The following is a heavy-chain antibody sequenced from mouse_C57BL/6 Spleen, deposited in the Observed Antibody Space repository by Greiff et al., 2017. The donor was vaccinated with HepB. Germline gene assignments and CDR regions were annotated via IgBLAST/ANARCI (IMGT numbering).Heavy chain of an antibody. CDR3: ARRMAVGAMDY. CDR1: GFTFSDYG. D-gene: IGHD1-1*02. CDR2: ISSGSSTI. J-gene: IGHJ4*01. V-gene: IGHV5-17*01. Sequence: EVQVVESGGGLVKPGGSLKLSCAASGFTFSDYGMHWVRQAPEKGLEWVAYISSGSSTIYYADTVKGRFTISRDNAKNTLFLQMTSLRSEDTAMYYCARRMAVGAMDYWGQGTSVTVSS.